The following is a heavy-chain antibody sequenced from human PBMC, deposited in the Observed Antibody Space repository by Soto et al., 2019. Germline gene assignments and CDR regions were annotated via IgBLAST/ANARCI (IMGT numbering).Heavy chain of an antibody. Sequence: QLQLQESGPGLVKPSETLSLTCTVSGGSISSSSYYWGWIRQPPGKGLEWIGSIYYSGSTYYNPSLKSRVTISVDTSKNKFSLKLSSVTAADTAVYYCARRPGCSGGSCYNLFDYWGQGTLVTVSS. CDR2: IYYSGST. D-gene: IGHD2-15*01. CDR1: GGSISSSSYY. CDR3: ARRPGCSGGSCYNLFDY. V-gene: IGHV4-39*01. J-gene: IGHJ4*02.